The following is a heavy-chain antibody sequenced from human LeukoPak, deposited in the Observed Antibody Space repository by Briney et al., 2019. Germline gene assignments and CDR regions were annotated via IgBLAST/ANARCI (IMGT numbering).Heavy chain of an antibody. CDR3: VKDQGEYSSSWYYFDN. J-gene: IGHJ4*02. D-gene: IGHD6-13*01. CDR1: GFIFSSYP. CDR2: ITSNGDST. Sequence: PGGSLRLSCSPSGFIFSSYPMHWVRQPPGKGLEYVSGITSNGDSTNYADSVKGRFTISRDNSKNTLSLHMSSLRAEDTAVYYCVKDQGEYSSSWYYFDNWGQGTLVTVS. V-gene: IGHV3-64D*06.